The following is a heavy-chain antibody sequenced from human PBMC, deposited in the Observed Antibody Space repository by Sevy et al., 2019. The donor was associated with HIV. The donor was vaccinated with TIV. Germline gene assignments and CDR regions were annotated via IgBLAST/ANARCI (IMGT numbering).Heavy chain of an antibody. Sequence: GGSLRLSCVVSGIIFTSSGMHWVRQAPGKGLEWVAVISYHGRDNFYADSVKGRFTISRDNSKNILYLQMNGLIIEDTAVYYCAKEFTGYNGMDVWGRGTMVTVS. D-gene: IGHD1-1*01. CDR1: GIIFTSSG. CDR2: ISYHGRDN. J-gene: IGHJ6*02. CDR3: AKEFTGYNGMDV. V-gene: IGHV3-30*18.